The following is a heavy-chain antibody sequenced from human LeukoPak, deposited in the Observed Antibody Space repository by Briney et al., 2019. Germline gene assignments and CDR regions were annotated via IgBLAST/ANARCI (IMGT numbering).Heavy chain of an antibody. Sequence: ASVKVSCKASGYTFTGYYMHWVRQAPGQGLEWMGWINPNSGGTNYAQKFQGRVTMTRDTSISTAYMELSRLRSDDTAVYYCARGRRAAAGNANWFDPWGQGTLVTVSS. D-gene: IGHD6-13*01. J-gene: IGHJ5*02. CDR3: ARGRRAAAGNANWFDP. V-gene: IGHV1-2*02. CDR2: INPNSGGT. CDR1: GYTFTGYY.